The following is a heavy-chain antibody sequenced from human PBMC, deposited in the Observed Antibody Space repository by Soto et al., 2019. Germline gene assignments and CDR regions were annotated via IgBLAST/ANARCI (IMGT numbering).Heavy chain of an antibody. Sequence: QVQLVQSGAEVKKPGSSVKVSCKASGGTFSSYLFSWVRQAPGQGLEWMGGIIPIFGTANYAQKFQDRVPITADESTTTAYKEQRSLRSEDTAVYYCASAQYRGGSGNFRVTWFAPWGQGTLVTVSS. CDR2: IIPIFGTA. CDR1: GGTFSSYL. J-gene: IGHJ5*02. V-gene: IGHV1-69*01. CDR3: ASAQYRGGSGNFRVTWFAP. D-gene: IGHD3-10*01.